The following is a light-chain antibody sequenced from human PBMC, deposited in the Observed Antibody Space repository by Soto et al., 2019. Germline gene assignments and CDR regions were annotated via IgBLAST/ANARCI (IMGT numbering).Light chain of an antibody. J-gene: IGKJ1*01. CDR3: QQYYSYPRT. Sequence: AIRMTQSPSSLSASTGDRVTITCRASQGISSYLAWYQQKPGKAPKLLSYAASTLQSGVPARFSGSGSGTDFTLTISCLQSEDFATYYCQQYYSYPRTFGQGTKV. CDR1: QGISSY. CDR2: AAS. V-gene: IGKV1-8*01.